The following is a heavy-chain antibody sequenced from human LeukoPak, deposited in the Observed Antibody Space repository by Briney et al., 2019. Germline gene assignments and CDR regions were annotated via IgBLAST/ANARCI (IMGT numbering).Heavy chain of an antibody. CDR3: AREVKLVTMVRGVINAFDI. D-gene: IGHD3-10*01. CDR1: GYTFTGYY. CDR2: INPNSGGT. V-gene: IGHV1-2*02. Sequence: ASVTVSCKASGYTFTGYYMHWVRQAPGQGLEWMGWINPNSGGTNYAQKFQGRVTMTRHTSISTAYMELSRLRSDDTAVYYCAREVKLVTMVRGVINAFDIWGQGTMVTVSS. J-gene: IGHJ3*02.